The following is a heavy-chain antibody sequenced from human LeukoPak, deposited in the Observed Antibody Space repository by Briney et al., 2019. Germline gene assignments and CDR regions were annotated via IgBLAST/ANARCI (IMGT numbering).Heavy chain of an antibody. V-gene: IGHV2-70*11. J-gene: IGHJ6*02. CDR3: ARSQASVRYFGLDV. CDR2: IDWIDDK. D-gene: IGHD3-10*01. Sequence: SGPTLVNPTQTLTLTCSFSGFSLSTTGMCVSWIRQPPDKTPEWLARIDWIDDKSYNASLQSRLTVSRDTSKNQVVLTMTNMDPVDTATYFCARSQASVRYFGLDVWGQGTTVTLSS. CDR1: GFSLSTTGMC.